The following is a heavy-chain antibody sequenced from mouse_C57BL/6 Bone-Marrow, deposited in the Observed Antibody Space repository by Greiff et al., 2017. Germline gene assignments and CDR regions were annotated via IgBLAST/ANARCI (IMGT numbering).Heavy chain of an antibody. CDR2: IWSGGST. V-gene: IGHV2-2*01. J-gene: IGHJ4*01. CDR3: ARKGYFYAMDY. CDR1: GFSLTSYG. Sequence: QVQLQQSGPGLVQPSQSLSITCTVSGFSLTSYGVHWVRQSPGKGLEWLGVIWSGGSTDYNAAFISSLSISKDNSKSQVFLKMNSLQPDDTAIYYCARKGYFYAMDYWGQGTSVTVSS.